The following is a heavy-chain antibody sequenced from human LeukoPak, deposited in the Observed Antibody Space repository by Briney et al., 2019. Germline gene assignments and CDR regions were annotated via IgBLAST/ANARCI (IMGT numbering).Heavy chain of an antibody. D-gene: IGHD3-3*01. CDR1: GFTFSSYG. Sequence: PGGSLRLSCAASGFTFSSYGMHWVRQAPGKGLEWVAVISYDGSNKYYADSVKGRFTISRDNSKNTLYLQMNSLRAEDTAVYYCAKESRDDFWSGYPYYYYGMDVWGQGTTVTVSS. V-gene: IGHV3-30*18. CDR3: AKESRDDFWSGYPYYYYGMDV. CDR2: ISYDGSNK. J-gene: IGHJ6*02.